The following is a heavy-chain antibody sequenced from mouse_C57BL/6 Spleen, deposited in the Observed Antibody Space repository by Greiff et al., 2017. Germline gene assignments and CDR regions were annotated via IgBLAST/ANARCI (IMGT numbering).Heavy chain of an antibody. CDR2: ISDGGSYT. J-gene: IGHJ2*01. CDR1: GFTFSSYA. CDR3: ACDSGGYGNSHFDY. V-gene: IGHV5-4*01. D-gene: IGHD2-10*02. Sequence: EVQLVESGGGLVKPGGSLKLSCAASGFTFSSYAMSWVRQTPEKRLEWVATISDGGSYTNYPDNVKGRFTISRDNAKNNLYLQMSLLKSEDTAMYYCACDSGGYGNSHFDYWGQGTTLTVSS.